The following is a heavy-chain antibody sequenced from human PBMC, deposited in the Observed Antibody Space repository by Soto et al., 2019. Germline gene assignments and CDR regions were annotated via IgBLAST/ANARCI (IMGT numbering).Heavy chain of an antibody. CDR1: GFTFSTYA. CDR2: ISSSSSFI. J-gene: IGHJ4*02. Sequence: GGSLRLSCAASGFTFSTYAMNWVRQAPGKGLEWVSAISSSSSFIYYADSVKGRFTISRDNAKNSLYLQMNSLRAEDTAVYYCARGKGITGTATLLDYWGQGTLVTVSS. D-gene: IGHD1-7*01. CDR3: ARGKGITGTATLLDY. V-gene: IGHV3-21*01.